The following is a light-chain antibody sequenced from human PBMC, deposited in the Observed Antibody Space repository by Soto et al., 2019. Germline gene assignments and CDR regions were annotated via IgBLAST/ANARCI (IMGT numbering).Light chain of an antibody. CDR2: AAS. CDR3: QQYNTYST. Sequence: DIQMTQSPSTLSASVGDRVTITCRASQSISSWLAWYQQKPGKAPNPLIYAASSLKSGVPARFSGSGSGTEFTLTISSLQPDDFATYYCQQYNTYSTFGQGTRLEI. V-gene: IGKV1-5*01. CDR1: QSISSW. J-gene: IGKJ5*01.